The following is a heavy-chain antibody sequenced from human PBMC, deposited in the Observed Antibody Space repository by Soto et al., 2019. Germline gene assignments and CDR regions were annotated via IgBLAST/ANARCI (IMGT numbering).Heavy chain of an antibody. CDR3: AGTENDYGDYDLNY. CDR1: GGSISSYY. V-gene: IGHV4-59*01. CDR2: IYYSGST. Sequence: PSETLSLTCTVSGGSISSYYWSWIRQPPGKGLEWIGYIYYSGSTNYNPSLKSRVTISVDTSKNQFSLKLSSVTAADTAVYYCAGTENDYGDYDLNYWGQGTLVTVSS. D-gene: IGHD4-17*01. J-gene: IGHJ4*02.